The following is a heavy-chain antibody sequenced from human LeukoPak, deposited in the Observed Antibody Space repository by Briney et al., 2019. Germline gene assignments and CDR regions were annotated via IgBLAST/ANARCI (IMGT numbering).Heavy chain of an antibody. Sequence: SETLSLTCTVSGGSMSSYYWSWIRQPPGKRLEWIGYIYYSGTTNYNPSLKSRVTISVDTSKNQFSLKLSSVTAADTAVYYCGRVDSSGYKELIDYWGQGALVTVSS. CDR2: IYYSGTT. J-gene: IGHJ4*02. CDR3: GRVDSSGYKELIDY. CDR1: GGSMSSYY. V-gene: IGHV4-59*01. D-gene: IGHD3-22*01.